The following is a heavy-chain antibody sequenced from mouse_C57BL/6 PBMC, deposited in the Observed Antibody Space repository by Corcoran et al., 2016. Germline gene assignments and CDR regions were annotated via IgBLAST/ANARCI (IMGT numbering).Heavy chain of an antibody. Sequence: EVQLQQSGPELVKPGASVKISCKASGYTFTDYYMNWVKQSHGKSLEWIGDINPNNGGTSYNQKFKGKATLTVDKSSSTAYMELRSLTSEDSAVYYCAREAGNYLDYWGQGTTRTVSS. V-gene: IGHV1-26*01. D-gene: IGHD1-1*02. CDR2: INPNNGGT. CDR1: GYTFTDYY. CDR3: AREAGNYLDY. J-gene: IGHJ2*01.